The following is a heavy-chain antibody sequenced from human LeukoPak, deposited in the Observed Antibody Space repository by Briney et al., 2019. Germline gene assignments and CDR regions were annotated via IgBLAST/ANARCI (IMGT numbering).Heavy chain of an antibody. CDR3: ARRPAGILPWFDP. J-gene: IGHJ5*02. CDR1: GGSISGYY. V-gene: IGHV4-4*09. Sequence: SETLSLTCTVSGGSISGYYWSWIRQPPGKGLEWIGYIYTSGSTNYNPSLKSRVTISVDTSKNQFSLKLSSVTAADTAVYYCARRPAGILPWFDPWGQGTLVTVSS. CDR2: IYTSGST.